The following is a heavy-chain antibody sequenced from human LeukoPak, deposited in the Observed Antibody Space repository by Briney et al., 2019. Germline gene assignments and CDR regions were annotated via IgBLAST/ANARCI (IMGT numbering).Heavy chain of an antibody. D-gene: IGHD2-2*01. V-gene: IGHV4-34*01. J-gene: IGHJ6*02. Sequence: SETLSLTCAVYGGSFSGYYWSWIRQPTGKGLEWIGEINHSGSTNYNPSLKSRVTISVDTSKNQFSLKLSSVTAADTAVYYCARAPAYCSSTSCYIYYYYYGMDVWGQGTTVTVSS. CDR2: INHSGST. CDR3: ARAPAYCSSTSCYIYYYYYGMDV. CDR1: GGSFSGYY.